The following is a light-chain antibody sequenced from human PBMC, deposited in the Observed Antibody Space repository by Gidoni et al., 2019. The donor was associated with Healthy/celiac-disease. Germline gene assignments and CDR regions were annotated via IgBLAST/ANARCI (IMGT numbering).Light chain of an antibody. Sequence: DIHMTQSPSTLSASVGDRVTITSRASQSISSWLAWYQQKPGKAPKLLIYKASSLESGVPSRFSGSGSGTEFTLTISSLQPDDFATYYCQQYNSYSRTFGQGTKVEIK. V-gene: IGKV1-5*03. CDR2: KAS. J-gene: IGKJ1*01. CDR1: QSISSW. CDR3: QQYNSYSRT.